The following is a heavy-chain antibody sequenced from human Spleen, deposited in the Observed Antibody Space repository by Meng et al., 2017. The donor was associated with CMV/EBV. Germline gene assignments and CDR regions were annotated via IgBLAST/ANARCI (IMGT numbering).Heavy chain of an antibody. V-gene: IGHV4-31*02. Sequence: VSGGSISSGAYYWSWIRQHPGKGLEWIVYIYYSGSTYYNSSLKSRVTISADTSKNQFALKLTSVTAADTAVYYCARALGIPLYSFDHWGQGTLVTVSS. CDR1: GGSISSGAYY. CDR2: IYYSGST. CDR3: ARALGIPLYSFDH. D-gene: IGHD2-21*01. J-gene: IGHJ4*02.